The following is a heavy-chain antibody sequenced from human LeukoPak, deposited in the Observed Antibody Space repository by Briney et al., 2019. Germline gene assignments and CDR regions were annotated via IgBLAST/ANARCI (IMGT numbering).Heavy chain of an antibody. D-gene: IGHD1-7*01. J-gene: IGHJ4*02. CDR3: ARKAQYNGHYPLDY. CDR1: GFTFTSYS. V-gene: IGHV3-23*01. CDR2: TSDRGDYT. Sequence: GGSLRLSCAASGFTFTSYSMSWVCQAPGKGLEWVSGTSDRGDYTYYADSVKGRFTISRDSSKNTLFLQMNSLRAEDTALYFCARKAQYNGHYPLDYWGQGTLVTVSS.